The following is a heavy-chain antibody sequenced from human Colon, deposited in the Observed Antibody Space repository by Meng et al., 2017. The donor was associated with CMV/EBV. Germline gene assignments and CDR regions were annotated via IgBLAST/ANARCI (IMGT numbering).Heavy chain of an antibody. CDR2: INPNSGGT. CDR1: GYTFTDYY. J-gene: IGHJ5*02. CDR3: ARGGERGHQTLDP. D-gene: IGHD1-1*01. V-gene: IGHV1-2*06. Sequence: CKASGYTFTDYYMHGVRQAPGQGLEWMGRINPNSGGTDYAQKFQGRVTMTRDTSISTAYMDLSWLKSDDTAVYYCARGGERGHQTLDPWGQGALVTVSS.